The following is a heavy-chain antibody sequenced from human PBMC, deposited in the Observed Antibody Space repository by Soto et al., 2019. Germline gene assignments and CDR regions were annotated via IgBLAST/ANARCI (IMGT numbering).Heavy chain of an antibody. J-gene: IGHJ5*02. CDR3: ARLVPWRDGGSQTGWFDP. CDR1: GLTGTFSGYY. D-gene: IGHD2-15*01. V-gene: IGHV4-34*01. CDR2: INASGTT. Sequence: SLTCDVSGLTGTFSGYYWSWIHQPPGQGLEWIGEINASGTTKYNPSLQSRVTMSVDSSKTQFSLTLKSVTAADTAVYFCARLVPWRDGGSQTGWFDPWGQGTPVTVSS.